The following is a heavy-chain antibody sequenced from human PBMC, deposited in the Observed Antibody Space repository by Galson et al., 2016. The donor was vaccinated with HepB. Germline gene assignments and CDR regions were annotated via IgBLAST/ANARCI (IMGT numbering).Heavy chain of an antibody. Sequence: SLRLSCAASGFSISTSTMNWVRQAPGKGLVWIPYISSSSAYVDYADSVKGRFTISRENAKNSLYLQMNSLEAEDTAVYYCARNRSRFSSGYYTGARVVFSIWGQGTVVTVSS. CDR3: ARNRSRFSSGYYTGARVVFSI. J-gene: IGHJ3*02. CDR1: GFSISTST. V-gene: IGHV3-21*01. CDR2: ISSSSAYV. D-gene: IGHD3-3*01.